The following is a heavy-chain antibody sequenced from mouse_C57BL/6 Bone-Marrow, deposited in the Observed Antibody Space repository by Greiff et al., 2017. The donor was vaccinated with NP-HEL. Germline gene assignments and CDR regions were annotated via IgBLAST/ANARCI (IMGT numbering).Heavy chain of an antibody. Sequence: QLQQSGAELVRPGASVKLSCTASGFNIKDYYMHWVKQRPEQGLEWIGRIDPEDGDTEYAPKFQGKATMTADTSSNTAYLQLSSLTSEDTAVYYCTTGGFNGPWFAYWGQGTLVTVSA. CDR2: IDPEDGDT. D-gene: IGHD1-1*01. CDR1: GFNIKDYY. J-gene: IGHJ3*01. CDR3: TTGGFNGPWFAY. V-gene: IGHV14-1*01.